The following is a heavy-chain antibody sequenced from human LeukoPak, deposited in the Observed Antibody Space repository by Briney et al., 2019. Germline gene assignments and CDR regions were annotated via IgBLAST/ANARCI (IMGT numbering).Heavy chain of an antibody. CDR1: GGSISSSSYY. CDR2: IYYSGST. V-gene: IGHV4-39*07. J-gene: IGHJ4*02. Sequence: SETLSLTCTVSGGSISSSSYYWGWIRQPPGKGLEWIGSIYYSGSTYYNPSLKSRVTISVDTSKNQFSLKLSSVTAADTAVYYCAREPRVLNFDYWGQGTLVTVSS. CDR3: AREPRVLNFDY.